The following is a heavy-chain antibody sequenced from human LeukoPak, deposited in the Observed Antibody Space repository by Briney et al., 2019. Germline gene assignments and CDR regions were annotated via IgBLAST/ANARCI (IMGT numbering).Heavy chain of an antibody. CDR3: ARTSPYYYGSGSYHP. Sequence: SETLSLTCTVSGGSISSSSYYWGWIRQPPGKGLEWIGSIYYSGSTNYNPSLKSRVTISVDTSKNQFSLKLSSVTAADTAVYYCARTSPYYYGSGSYHPWGQGTLVTVSS. J-gene: IGHJ5*02. CDR2: IYYSGST. CDR1: GGSISSSSYY. D-gene: IGHD3-10*01. V-gene: IGHV4-39*07.